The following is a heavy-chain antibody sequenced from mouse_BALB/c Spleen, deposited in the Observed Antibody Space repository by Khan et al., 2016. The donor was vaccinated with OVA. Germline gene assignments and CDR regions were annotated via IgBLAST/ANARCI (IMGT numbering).Heavy chain of an antibody. Sequence: QVQLKQSGPGLVAPSQSLSITCTVSGFSLTSYGVNWVRQPPGKGLEWLGVIWGDGSTNYRSALISRLSISKDNSKSQVFLKLHSLQTDDTATYYCAKWGDLYAMVYWGQGTSVTVSS. CDR2: IWGDGST. D-gene: IGHD2-13*01. V-gene: IGHV2-3*01. J-gene: IGHJ4*01. CDR1: GFSLTSYG. CDR3: AKWGDLYAMVY.